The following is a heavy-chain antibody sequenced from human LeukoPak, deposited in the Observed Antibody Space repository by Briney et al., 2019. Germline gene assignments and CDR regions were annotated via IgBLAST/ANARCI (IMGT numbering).Heavy chain of an antibody. D-gene: IGHD6-6*01. J-gene: IGHJ4*02. CDR1: GYTFTTYA. V-gene: IGHV7-4-1*02. Sequence: GASVKVSCKASGYTFTTYAMNWVRQAPGHGLEWMGWINTYTGNPTYAQGFTGRFVLSLDTSVSTAYLQVSGLKAEDTAVYYCVIIVPPFVSWGQGTLVTVSS. CDR3: VIIVPPFVS. CDR2: INTYTGNP.